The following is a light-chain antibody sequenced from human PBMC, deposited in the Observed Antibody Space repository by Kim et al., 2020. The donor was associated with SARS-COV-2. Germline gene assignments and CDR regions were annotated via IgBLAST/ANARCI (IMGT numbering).Light chain of an antibody. CDR2: AAS. J-gene: IGKJ1*01. V-gene: IGKV1-27*01. CDR3: QKYNSAPWT. Sequence: ASVGDRVTISCRASQGINTYLAWYQHKRGKPPKLLIFAASTLQSGVPPRFSGSGSGTDFTLTINSLQPEDVATYYCQKYNSAPWTFGQGTKVEIK. CDR1: QGINTY.